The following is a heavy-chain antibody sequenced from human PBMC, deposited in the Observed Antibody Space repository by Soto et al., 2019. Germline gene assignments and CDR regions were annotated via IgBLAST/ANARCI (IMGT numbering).Heavy chain of an antibody. D-gene: IGHD3-16*01. CDR3: ATSISVGGGG. V-gene: IGHV3-74*01. Sequence: EVHLVESGGGLVQPGGSLRLSCAASGFTFSSDWMHWVRQAPGKGLVWVSRINSDGSSIRYADSVKGRFTISRDNAKNTLYLQMHNLRADDTAVYYCATSISVGGGGWGQGTLVTVSS. CDR1: GFTFSSDW. CDR2: INSDGSSI. J-gene: IGHJ4*02.